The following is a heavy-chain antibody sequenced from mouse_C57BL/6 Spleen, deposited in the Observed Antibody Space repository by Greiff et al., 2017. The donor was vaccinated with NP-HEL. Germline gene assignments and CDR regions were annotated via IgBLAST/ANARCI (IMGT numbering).Heavy chain of an antibody. CDR1: GYTFTDYN. CDR2: INPNNGGT. CDR3: AGDYYGSSYDY. Sequence: EVKLQESGPELVKPGASVKMSCKASGYTFTDYNMHWVKQSHGKSLEWIGYINPNNGGTSYNQKFKGKATLTVNKSSSTAYMELRSLTSEDSAVYYCAGDYYGSSYDYWGQGTTLTVSS. V-gene: IGHV1-22*01. J-gene: IGHJ2*01. D-gene: IGHD1-1*01.